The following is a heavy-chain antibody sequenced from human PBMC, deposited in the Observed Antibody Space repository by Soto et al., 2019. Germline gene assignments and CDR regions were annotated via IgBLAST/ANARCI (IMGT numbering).Heavy chain of an antibody. CDR3: ARGPSAAAPLSDWYFDL. V-gene: IGHV3-48*02. CDR2: ISSGSYNI. J-gene: IGHJ2*01. CDR1: GFTFSSYL. D-gene: IGHD2-2*01. Sequence: GGSLRLSCAASGFTFSSYLMSWVRQAPGKGLEWVSYISSGSYNIYYADSVKGRLTISRDNAKDSLYLQMSSLRDDDSAVYYCARGPSAAAPLSDWYFDLWGRGTLVTVSS.